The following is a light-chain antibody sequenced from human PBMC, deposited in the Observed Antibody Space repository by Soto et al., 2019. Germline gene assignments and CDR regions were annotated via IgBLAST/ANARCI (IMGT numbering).Light chain of an antibody. CDR2: GAS. V-gene: IGKV3-15*01. CDR1: QSVSSN. J-gene: IGKJ4*01. Sequence: EIVITQYPATLSVSPGERATLSCRASQSVSSNLAWYQQKPGQAPRLLIYGASTRATGIPARFSGSGSGTEFTLTISSLQSEDFAVYYCQQRSNWPLTFGGGTKVDI. CDR3: QQRSNWPLT.